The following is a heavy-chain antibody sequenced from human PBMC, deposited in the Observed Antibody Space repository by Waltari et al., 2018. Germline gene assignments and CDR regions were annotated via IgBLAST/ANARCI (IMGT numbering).Heavy chain of an antibody. CDR2: IYPGDSDT. V-gene: IGHV5-51*01. CDR1: RYSFTNHW. Sequence: EVQLVQSGAEVKKPGESLKISCKGSRYSFTNHWIGWVCQMPGKGLEWMGIIYPGDSDTRYSPSFQGQVTISVDKSITTAYLQWSSLKASDTAMYYCASPGGEGATAFDYWGQGTLVTVSS. J-gene: IGHJ4*02. CDR3: ASPGGEGATAFDY. D-gene: IGHD1-26*01.